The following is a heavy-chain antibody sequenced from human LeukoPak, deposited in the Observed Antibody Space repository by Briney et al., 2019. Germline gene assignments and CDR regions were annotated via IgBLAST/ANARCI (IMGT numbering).Heavy chain of an antibody. CDR2: ISGSGGGT. V-gene: IGHV3-23*01. Sequence: GGSLRLSCSASGFTFSSYVMSWVRQAPGKGLEWVSTISGSGGGTYYGDSVKGRFTISRDNSKNTLYLQMNNLRAEDTAAYYCATRGTTATKYSDQWGQGTLVTVSS. D-gene: IGHD1-1*01. CDR1: GFTFSSYV. CDR3: ATRGTTATKYSDQ. J-gene: IGHJ4*02.